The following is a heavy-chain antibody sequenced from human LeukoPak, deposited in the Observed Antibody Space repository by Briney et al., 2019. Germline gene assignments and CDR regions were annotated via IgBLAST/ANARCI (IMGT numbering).Heavy chain of an antibody. CDR2: IIPIFGTA. CDR3: ASVGSGSYPFDY. J-gene: IGHJ4*02. CDR1: GGTFSIYA. V-gene: IGHV1-69*13. Sequence: SVKVSCKASGGTFSIYAISWVRPAPGQGLGWMGGIIPIFGTAEYAQKFQGRITITADVSTRIAYMELSSLRSEDTAVYYCASVGSGSYPFDYWGQGTLVTVAS. D-gene: IGHD3-10*01.